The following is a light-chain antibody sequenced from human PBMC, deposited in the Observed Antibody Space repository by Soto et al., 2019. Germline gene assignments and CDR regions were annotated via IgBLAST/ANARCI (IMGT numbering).Light chain of an antibody. J-gene: IGKJ1*01. CDR2: RAS. CDR1: QSVNFNY. Sequence: EIVLTQSPGTLSLSPGERATLSCRASQSVNFNYFAWYQQKPGQAPRLLIYRASSRATGIPDRFSGGGSRTGFTLTISGLEPEDFAVYYCQQYGSSPGTFGQGTKVDIK. V-gene: IGKV3-20*01. CDR3: QQYGSSPGT.